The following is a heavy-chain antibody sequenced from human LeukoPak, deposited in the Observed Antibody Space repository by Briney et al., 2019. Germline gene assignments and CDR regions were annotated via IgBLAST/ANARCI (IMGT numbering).Heavy chain of an antibody. Sequence: GGSLRLSCAASGFTFSNYAMFWVRQAPGKGLEWVSTITTSGINTYYADSVKGRFTISRDNSKNTLYLQMDSLGDEDTALYYCAKGYRVATVTYYFDYWGQGTLVTVSS. CDR3: AKGYRVATVTYYFDY. CDR1: GFTFSNYA. J-gene: IGHJ4*02. D-gene: IGHD4-17*01. V-gene: IGHV3-23*01. CDR2: ITTSGINT.